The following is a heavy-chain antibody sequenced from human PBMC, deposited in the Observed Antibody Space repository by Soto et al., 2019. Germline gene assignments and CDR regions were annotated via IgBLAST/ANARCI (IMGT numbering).Heavy chain of an antibody. CDR2: IYFRGTT. CDR3: ARMNYYDTSGYPFDY. V-gene: IGHV4-59*01. CDR1: GGSISSYY. J-gene: IGHJ4*02. D-gene: IGHD3-22*01. Sequence: SETLSLTCTVSGGSISSYYWSWIRQPPGKGLEWIGYIYFRGTTNYNPSLKSRVTMSADTSKNQFSLKLNSVTAADTSVYYCARMNYYDTSGYPFDYWGQGMMVTVSS.